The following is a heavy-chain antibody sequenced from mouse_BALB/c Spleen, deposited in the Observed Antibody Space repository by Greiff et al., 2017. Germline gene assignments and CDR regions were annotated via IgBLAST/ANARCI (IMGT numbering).Heavy chain of an antibody. D-gene: IGHD1-1*01. Sequence: EVKVVESGGGLVKPGGSLKLSCAASGFAFSSYDMSWVRQTPEKRLEWVAYISSGGGSTYYPDTVKGRFTISRDNAKNTLYLQMSSLKSEDTAMYYCARDYYGSSRPFDYWGQGTTLTVSS. CDR2: ISSGGGST. J-gene: IGHJ2*01. CDR3: ARDYYGSSRPFDY. CDR1: GFAFSSYD. V-gene: IGHV5-12-1*01.